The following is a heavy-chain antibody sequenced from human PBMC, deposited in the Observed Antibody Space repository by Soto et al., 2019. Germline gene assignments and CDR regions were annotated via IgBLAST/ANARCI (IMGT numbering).Heavy chain of an antibody. CDR1: GGSISSYY. CDR3: ARLHPYYYYYYMDV. CDR2: IYYSGST. Sequence: SETLSLTCTVSGGSISSYYWSWIRQPPGKGLGWIGYIYYSGSTNYNPSLKSRVTISVDTSKNQLSLKLSSVTAADTAVCYCARLHPYYYYYYMDVWGKGTTVTVSS. V-gene: IGHV4-59*08. J-gene: IGHJ6*03.